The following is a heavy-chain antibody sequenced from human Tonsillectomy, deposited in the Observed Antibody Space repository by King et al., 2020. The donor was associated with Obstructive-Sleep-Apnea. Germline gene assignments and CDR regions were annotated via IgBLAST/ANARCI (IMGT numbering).Heavy chain of an antibody. CDR1: GYAFTRYY. CDR2: INPSDGNT. CDR3: ARGGLPAYYAADY. V-gene: IGHV1-46*01. D-gene: IGHD3-9*01. J-gene: IGHJ4*02. Sequence: QLVQSGAEVKKPGASVKVSCKASGYAFTRYYMHWVRQAPGQGLEWMGIINPSDGNTRYAQKFQGRVTMTRDTSTSTAYMELSSLRSEDTAVYYCARGGLPAYYAADYWGQGTLVTVST.